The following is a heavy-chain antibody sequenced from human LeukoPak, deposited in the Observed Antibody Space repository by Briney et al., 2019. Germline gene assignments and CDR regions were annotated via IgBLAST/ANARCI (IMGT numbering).Heavy chain of an antibody. V-gene: IGHV1-2*02. J-gene: IGHJ3*02. CDR3: ARDPKLAAAGTGDAFDI. CDR1: GYTFTGYY. CDR2: INPNSGGT. Sequence: ASVKVSCKASGYTFTGYYMHWVRQAPGQGLEWMGWINPNSGGTNYAQKFQGRVTMTRDTSISTAYMELSRLRSDDTAVYYCARDPKLAAAGTGDAFDIWGQGTVVTVSS. D-gene: IGHD6-13*01.